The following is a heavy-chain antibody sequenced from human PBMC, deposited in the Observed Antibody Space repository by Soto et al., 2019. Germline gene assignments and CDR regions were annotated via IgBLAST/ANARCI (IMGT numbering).Heavy chain of an antibody. D-gene: IGHD3-16*01. CDR3: ARGRYALDY. CDR2: ISGSGNTI. Sequence: QVQLVESGGGLVKPGGSLRLSCVASGFTLSDYYMSWIRQAPGKGPEWVSHISGSGNTIDYADSVKGRFTISRDNAKNSLHLQKNSLRDDDTAVFYCARGRYALDYWGQGTRVTVSS. CDR1: GFTLSDYY. J-gene: IGHJ4*02. V-gene: IGHV3-11*01.